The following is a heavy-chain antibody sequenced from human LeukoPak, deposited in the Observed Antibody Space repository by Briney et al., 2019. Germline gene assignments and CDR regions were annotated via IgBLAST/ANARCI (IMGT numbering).Heavy chain of an antibody. Sequence: KSSETLSLTCTVSGGSISSSSYYWGWIRQPPGKGLEWIGSMYYSGTTYDNPSLKSRVTISVDTSKNQFSLKLSSVTAADTAVYYCAGYSSGWFRTNWFDPWGQGTLVTVSS. CDR3: AGYSSGWFRTNWFDP. V-gene: IGHV4-39*01. D-gene: IGHD6-19*01. CDR1: GGSISSSSYY. J-gene: IGHJ5*02. CDR2: MYYSGTT.